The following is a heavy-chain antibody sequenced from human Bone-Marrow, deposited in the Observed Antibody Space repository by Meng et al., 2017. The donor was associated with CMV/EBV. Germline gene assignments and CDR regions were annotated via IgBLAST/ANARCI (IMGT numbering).Heavy chain of an antibody. Sequence: SLKISCAASGFTFDDYAMHWVRQAPGKGLEWVSGISWNSGSIGYADSVKGRFTISRDNAKNTLYLQMNSLRAEDTAVFYCAKDHWACSGGSCYTGDCYSIDYWGRGALVTVSS. J-gene: IGHJ4*01. V-gene: IGHV3-9*01. CDR3: AKDHWACSGGSCYTGDCYSIDY. CDR2: ISWNSGSI. D-gene: IGHD2-15*01. CDR1: GFTFDDYA.